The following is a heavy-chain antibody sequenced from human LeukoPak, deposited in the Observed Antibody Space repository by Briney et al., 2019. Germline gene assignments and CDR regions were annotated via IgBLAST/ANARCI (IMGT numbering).Heavy chain of an antibody. Sequence: QTGGSLRLSCAASGFTFSSYWMHWVRQAPGMGLVWVSRISGDGSTTSYADSVEGRFTISRESSKNTLYLQMNSLRAEDTAVYFCARGSRGYNYGFDYWGQGTLVTVSS. CDR1: GFTFSSYW. CDR3: ARGSRGYNYGFDY. J-gene: IGHJ4*02. V-gene: IGHV3-74*01. D-gene: IGHD5-18*01. CDR2: ISGDGSTT.